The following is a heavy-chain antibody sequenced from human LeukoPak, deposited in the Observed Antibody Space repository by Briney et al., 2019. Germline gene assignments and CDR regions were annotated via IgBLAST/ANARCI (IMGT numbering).Heavy chain of an antibody. CDR2: IHSSGST. D-gene: IGHD3-16*01. V-gene: IGHV4-59*01. J-gene: IGHJ4*02. CDR1: GGSISGNY. CDR3: ARGPGEGWLQPLGY. Sequence: PSETLSLTCTVSGGSISGNYWTWLRQPPGKGLEWIGYIHSSGSTTYNPSLKSRLSISVDTSKNQFFLKVSSVTAADTAVYYCARGPGEGWLQPLGYWGQGTLVTVSS.